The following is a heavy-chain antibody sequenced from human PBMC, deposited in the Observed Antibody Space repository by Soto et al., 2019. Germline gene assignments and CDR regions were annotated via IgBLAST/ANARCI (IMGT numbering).Heavy chain of an antibody. CDR1: GYTLTELS. V-gene: IGHV1-24*01. CDR3: ATGLTYYYDSSGYLPDY. J-gene: IGHJ4*02. D-gene: IGHD3-22*01. CDR2: FDPEDGET. Sequence: SVKVSCQVSGYTLTELSMHWVRQAPVKGLEWMGGFDPEDGETIYAQKFQGRVTMTEDTSTDTAYMELSSLRSEDTAVYYCATGLTYYYDSSGYLPDYWGQGTLVTVSS.